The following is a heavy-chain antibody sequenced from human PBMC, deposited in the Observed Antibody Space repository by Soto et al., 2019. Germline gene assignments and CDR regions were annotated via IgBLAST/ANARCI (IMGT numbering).Heavy chain of an antibody. V-gene: IGHV4-59*01. D-gene: IGHD6-6*01. Sequence: SETLSLTCTVSGGSISSYYWSWIRQPPGKGLEWIGYIYYSGSTNYNPSLKSRVTISVDTSKNQFSLKLSSVTAADTAVYYCARGVQRNYYYGMDVWGQGTTVTVSS. CDR1: GGSISSYY. CDR2: IYYSGST. J-gene: IGHJ6*02. CDR3: ARGVQRNYYYGMDV.